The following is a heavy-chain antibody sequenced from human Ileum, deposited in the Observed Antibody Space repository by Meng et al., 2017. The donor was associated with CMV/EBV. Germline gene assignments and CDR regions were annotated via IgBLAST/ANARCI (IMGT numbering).Heavy chain of an antibody. CDR3: VKEGYRYGPRAFDY. V-gene: IGHV3-23*01. J-gene: IGHJ4*02. CDR1: RFTFSTYA. CDR2: INDSGDST. D-gene: IGHD5-18*01. Sequence: EGQLLGSGGGLVQPGRSLRLSCAASRFTFSTYAMSWVRQAPGKGLEWVSTINDSGDSTYYADSVKGRFTISRDNSRNTLYLQMNSLKVEDTAVYYCVKEGYRYGPRAFDYWGQGTLVTVSS.